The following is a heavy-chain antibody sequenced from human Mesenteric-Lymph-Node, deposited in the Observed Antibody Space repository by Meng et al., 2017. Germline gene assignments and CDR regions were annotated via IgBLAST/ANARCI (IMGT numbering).Heavy chain of an antibody. D-gene: IGHD5-18*01. CDR2: ISYDGSNK. CDR1: GFTFGSYA. J-gene: IGHJ4*02. CDR3: ARDGVTAMGYFDH. V-gene: IGHV3-30*04. Sequence: GESLKISCAASGFTFGSYAMLWVRQAPGKGLEWVAVISYDGSNKYYGDSVKGRFTISRDNSKNTLSLQMNSLRAEDTAVYYCARDGVTAMGYFDHWGQGTLVTVSS.